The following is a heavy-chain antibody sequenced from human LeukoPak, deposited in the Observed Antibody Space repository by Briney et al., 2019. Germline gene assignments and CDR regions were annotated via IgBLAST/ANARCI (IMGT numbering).Heavy chain of an antibody. CDR3: ARSPHPPFRRGWFDP. CDR1: GYIFTSYY. Sequence: ASVKVSCKASGYIFTSYYIFWVRQAPGQGLEWMGIINPSTGSTSYAEKFQGRVTMTRDMSTSTAYMELSSLRSEDTAVYYCARSPHPPFRRGWFDPWGQGTLVTVSS. J-gene: IGHJ5*02. V-gene: IGHV1-46*01. CDR2: INPSTGST.